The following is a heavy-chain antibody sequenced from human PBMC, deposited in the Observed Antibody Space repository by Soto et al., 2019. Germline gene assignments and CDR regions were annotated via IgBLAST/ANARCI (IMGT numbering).Heavy chain of an antibody. CDR3: AIAHPRITIFGVADQGFDP. CDR1: GDSVSSNSAA. D-gene: IGHD3-3*01. Sequence: PSQTLSLTCAISGDSVSSNSAAWNWIRQSPSRGLEWLGRTYYRSKWYNDYAVSVKSRITINPDTSKNQFSLQLNSVTPEDTAVYYFAIAHPRITIFGVADQGFDPWGQGTLVTVSS. J-gene: IGHJ5*02. CDR2: TYYRSKWYN. V-gene: IGHV6-1*01.